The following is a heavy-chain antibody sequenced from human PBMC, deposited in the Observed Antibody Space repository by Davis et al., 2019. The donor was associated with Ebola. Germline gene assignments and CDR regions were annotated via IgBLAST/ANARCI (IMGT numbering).Heavy chain of an antibody. CDR3: ARVFGDFHFDY. J-gene: IGHJ4*02. D-gene: IGHD4-17*01. CDR2: IYYSGST. V-gene: IGHV4-39*07. Sequence: MPGGSLRLSCTVSGGSISSSSYYWGWIRQPPGKGLEWIGSIYYSGSTYYNPSLKSRVTISVDTSKNQFSLKLSSVTAADTAVYYCARVFGDFHFDYWGQGTLVTVSS. CDR1: GGSISSSSYY.